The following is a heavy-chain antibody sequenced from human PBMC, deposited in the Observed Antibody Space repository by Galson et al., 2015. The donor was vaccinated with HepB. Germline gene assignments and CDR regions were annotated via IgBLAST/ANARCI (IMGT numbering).Heavy chain of an antibody. D-gene: IGHD1-26*01. CDR2: IIPIFGTA. Sequence: SVKVSCKASGGTFSSYAISWVRQAPGQGLEWMGGIIPIFGTANYAQKFQGRVTITADESTSTAYMELSSLRSEDMAVYYCARERRSGSSGGIGEYWDQGTLVTVSS. CDR1: GGTFSSYA. J-gene: IGHJ4*02. CDR3: ARERRSGSSGGIGEY. V-gene: IGHV1-69*13.